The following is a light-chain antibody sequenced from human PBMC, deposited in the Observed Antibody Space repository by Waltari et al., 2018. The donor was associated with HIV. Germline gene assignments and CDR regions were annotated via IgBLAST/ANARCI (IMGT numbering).Light chain of an antibody. V-gene: IGLV2-8*01. CDR1: SRDVGGYNH. CDR2: EVS. J-gene: IGLJ2*01. CDR3: SSYAGSINVL. Sequence: QSALTQPPSAPGSPGPSVTSSSTGTSRDVGGYNHVSWYQQPPGKAPKLLIAEVSKRPSGVPDRFSGSKSGNTASLTVSGLQAEDEADYYCSSYAGSINVLFGGGTKLAVL.